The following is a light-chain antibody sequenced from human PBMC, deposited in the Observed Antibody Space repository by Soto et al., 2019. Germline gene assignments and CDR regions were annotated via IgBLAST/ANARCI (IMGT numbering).Light chain of an antibody. J-gene: IGKJ2*03. CDR3: QQYGDGNSPRYS. CDR1: QSVNSNY. CDR2: GTS. V-gene: IGKV3-20*01. Sequence: EIVLTQSPGTLSLSPGERVTLSCRASQSVNSNYLDWYQQKPGQAPRLLIYGTSSRATGIPDRFSGSGSGTDFTLTISRLEPEDFAVYYCQQYGDGNSPRYSFGQGTKLEIK.